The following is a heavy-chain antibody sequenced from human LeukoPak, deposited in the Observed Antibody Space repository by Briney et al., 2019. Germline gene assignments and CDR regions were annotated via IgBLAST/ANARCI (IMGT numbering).Heavy chain of an antibody. CDR2: ISYDGSNK. CDR3: ARPLLIAAAGTRFPDY. Sequence: GRSLRLSCAASGFTFSGYAMHWVRQAPGKGLEWVAVISYDGSNKYYADSVKGRFTISRDNSKNTLYLQMNSLRAEDTAVYYCARPLLIAAAGTRFPDYWGQGTLVTVSS. J-gene: IGHJ4*02. V-gene: IGHV3-30*04. D-gene: IGHD6-13*01. CDR1: GFTFSGYA.